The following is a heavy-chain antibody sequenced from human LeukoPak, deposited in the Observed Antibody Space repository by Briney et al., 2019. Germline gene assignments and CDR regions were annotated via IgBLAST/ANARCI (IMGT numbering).Heavy chain of an antibody. V-gene: IGHV6-1*01. J-gene: IGHJ6*02. CDR3: ARGRYVLRYFDWLTPTNYYGMDV. CDR2: TYYRSKWYN. D-gene: IGHD3-9*01. Sequence: SQTLSLTCAISGDSVSSNSAAWNWIRQSPSRGLEWLGRTYYRSKWYNDYAVSVKSRITINPDTSKNQFSLQLNSVTPEDTAVYYCARGRYVLRYFDWLTPTNYYGMDVWGQGTTVTVSS. CDR1: GDSVSSNSAA.